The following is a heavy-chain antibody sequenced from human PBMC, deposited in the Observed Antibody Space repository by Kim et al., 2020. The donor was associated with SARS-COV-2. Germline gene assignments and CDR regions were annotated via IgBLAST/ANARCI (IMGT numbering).Heavy chain of an antibody. J-gene: IGHJ6*02. V-gene: IGHV3-30*07. CDR3: ARDRNYYGSETGGMDV. Sequence: SVKGRVTTSRDNTKNTLYLQLNSLRAEDTAVSYCARDRNYYGSETGGMDVWGQGTTVTVSS. D-gene: IGHD3-10*01.